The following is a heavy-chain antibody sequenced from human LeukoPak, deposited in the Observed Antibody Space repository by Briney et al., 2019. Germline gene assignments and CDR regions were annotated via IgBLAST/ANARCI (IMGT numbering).Heavy chain of an antibody. Sequence: PGGSLRLSCAASGFTFSSYAMSWVRQAPGKGLEWVSAISGSGGSTYYADSVKGRFTIPRDNSKNTLYLQMNSLRAEDTAVYYCASTTVRCPRESCFDPWGQGTLVTVSS. CDR2: ISGSGGST. CDR3: ASTTVRCPRESCFDP. D-gene: IGHD4-17*01. V-gene: IGHV3-23*01. CDR1: GFTFSSYA. J-gene: IGHJ5*02.